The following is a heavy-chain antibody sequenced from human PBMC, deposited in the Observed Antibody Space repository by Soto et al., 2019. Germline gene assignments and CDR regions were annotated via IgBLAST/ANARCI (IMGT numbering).Heavy chain of an antibody. Sequence: SETLSLTCTVSGGSISSYYWSWIRQPAGKGLEWIGRIYTSGSTNYNPSLKSRVTMSVDTSKNQFSLKLSSVTAADTAVYYCARDTVVPAAIRETWPTYYYYYYGMDVWGQGTTVTVSS. V-gene: IGHV4-4*07. CDR3: ARDTVVPAAIRETWPTYYYYYYGMDV. CDR2: IYTSGST. J-gene: IGHJ6*02. CDR1: GGSISSYY. D-gene: IGHD2-2*02.